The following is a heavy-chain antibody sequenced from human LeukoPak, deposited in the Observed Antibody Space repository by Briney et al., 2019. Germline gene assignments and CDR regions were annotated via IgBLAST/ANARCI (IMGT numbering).Heavy chain of an antibody. J-gene: IGHJ2*01. V-gene: IGHV4-59*01. CDR1: GGSISNYY. CDR2: IYNTGNT. CDR3: ARDKGPYWYFDL. Sequence: SETLSLTCTVSGGSISNYYWSWIRQPPGKGLEWIGNIYNTGNTDYNPSLKSRVTISVDTSKNQISLKLSSVTAADTAVYYCARDKGPYWYFDLWGRGTLVTVSS.